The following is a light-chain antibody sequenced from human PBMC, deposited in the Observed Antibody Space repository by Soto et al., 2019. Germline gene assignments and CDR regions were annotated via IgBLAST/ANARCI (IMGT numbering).Light chain of an antibody. CDR3: SSYLDTSTSV. V-gene: IGLV2-14*01. CDR1: SSDLAIYNY. J-gene: IGLJ1*01. CDR2: QGT. Sequence: LTQPASVSGSPGQSITIPCTGTSSDLAIYNYVSWYQQQPCKAPKLMIYQGTNRPSGVSNRCAGSRSGNTASLTNSGLQVDVEADYYCSSYLDTSTSVFATGPKATV.